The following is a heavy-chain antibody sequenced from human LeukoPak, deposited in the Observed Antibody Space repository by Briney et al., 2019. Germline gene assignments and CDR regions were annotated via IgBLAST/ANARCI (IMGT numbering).Heavy chain of an antibody. D-gene: IGHD3-22*01. V-gene: IGHV1-69*04. CDR2: IIPILGIA. J-gene: IGHJ4*02. Sequence: SVKVSCKASGGTFSSYAISWVRQAPGQVLGWMGRIIPILGIANYAQKFQGRVTITADKSTSTAYMELSSLRSEDTAVYYCASLVLQGGTLNYFDYWGQGTLVTVSS. CDR1: GGTFSSYA. CDR3: ASLVLQGGTLNYFDY.